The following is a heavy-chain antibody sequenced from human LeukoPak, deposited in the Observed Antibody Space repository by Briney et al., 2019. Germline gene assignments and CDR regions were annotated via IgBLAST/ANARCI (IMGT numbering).Heavy chain of an antibody. V-gene: IGHV3-23*01. CDR2: INVGGTT. Sequence: GGSLRLSCAASGFTFSSYVMSWVRQAPGKGLEWVSDINVGGTTKYADSVEGRFTITRDNSKNTLYLEMNSLRGDDMAIYYCARRLWWSSTGCSDCWFDPWGQGTLVTVSS. J-gene: IGHJ5*02. D-gene: IGHD2-2*01. CDR1: GFTFSSYV. CDR3: ARRLWWSSTGCSDCWFDP.